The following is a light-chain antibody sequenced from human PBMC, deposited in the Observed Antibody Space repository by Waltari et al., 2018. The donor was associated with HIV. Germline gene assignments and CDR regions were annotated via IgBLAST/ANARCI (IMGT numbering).Light chain of an antibody. J-gene: IGKJ2*01. CDR1: QNIGSK. Sequence: TQSPATLSVSPRDKITLSCRASQNIGSKLAWYQHKPGQAPWRLTSEVSTRAPGVPARFSGSGFGTDFTLTINNLESGDFAIYYCQQFHDWPLYTFGQGTKLE. V-gene: IGKV3-15*01. CDR2: EVS. CDR3: QQFHDWPLYT.